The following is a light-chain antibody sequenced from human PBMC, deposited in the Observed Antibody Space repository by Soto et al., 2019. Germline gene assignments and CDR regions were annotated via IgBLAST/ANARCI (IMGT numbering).Light chain of an antibody. CDR1: QSVTSNY. CDR2: DAS. V-gene: IGKV3-20*01. CDR3: QQHGSSLWT. Sequence: ENVLTQSPGTLSLSPGERATLSCRASQSVTSNYLAWYQQKPGQAPRLLIYDASSRATGIPDRFSGSGSGTDFTLTISRLEPEDVAVYYCQQHGSSLWTFGQGTKVEIK. J-gene: IGKJ1*01.